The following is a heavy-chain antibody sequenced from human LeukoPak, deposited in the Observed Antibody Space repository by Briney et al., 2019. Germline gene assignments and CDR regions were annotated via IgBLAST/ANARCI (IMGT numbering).Heavy chain of an antibody. CDR3: AKGGWIQLWYNNWFDS. CDR2: ISYDGSNK. CDR1: GFTFSNYG. Sequence: PGXSXRLSCAASGFTFSNYGMHWVRQAPGKGLEWVAVISYDGSNKYYADSVTGRFTISRDNSKNTLYLQMNSLGAEDSAVYYCAKGGWIQLWYNNWFDSWGQGTLVTVXS. J-gene: IGHJ5*01. D-gene: IGHD5-18*01. V-gene: IGHV3-30*18.